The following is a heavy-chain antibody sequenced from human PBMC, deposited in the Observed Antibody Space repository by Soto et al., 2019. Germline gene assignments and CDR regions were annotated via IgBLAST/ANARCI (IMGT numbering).Heavy chain of an antibody. V-gene: IGHV3-30*18. D-gene: IGHD4-17*01. CDR3: AKSGATVTTFWYFDL. Sequence: QVQLVESGGGVVQPGRSLRLSCAASGFTFKNYAMHWVRQAPGKGLEWVAVTSYDGDNIYYADSVKDRFTISRDDAGNTLYLQMNSLRAEDTAIYSCAKSGATVTTFWYFDLWGHGTLVTVSA. CDR2: TSYDGDNI. CDR1: GFTFKNYA. J-gene: IGHJ2*01.